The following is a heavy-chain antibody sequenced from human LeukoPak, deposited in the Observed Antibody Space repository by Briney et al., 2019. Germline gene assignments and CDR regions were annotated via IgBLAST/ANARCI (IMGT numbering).Heavy chain of an antibody. CDR1: GGSISSYY. D-gene: IGHD5-12*01. CDR3: ASIPPVGKMNKYFQH. CDR2: IYYSGST. V-gene: IGHV4-59*01. J-gene: IGHJ1*01. Sequence: SETLSLTCTVSGGSISSYYWSWIRQPPGKGLEWIGYIYYSGSTNYNPSLKSRVTISVDTSKNQFSLKLSSVTAADTAVYYCASIPPVGKMNKYFQHWGQGTLVAVSS.